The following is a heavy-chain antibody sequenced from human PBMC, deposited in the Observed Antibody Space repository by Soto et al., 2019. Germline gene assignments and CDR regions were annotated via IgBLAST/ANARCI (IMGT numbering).Heavy chain of an antibody. Sequence: SETLSLTCTVSGVSISGSRYYWCWIRQPPGRGLEWIGNIYYSGSTYYTPALKSRVTLSVDTSKNQFSLKLSSVTAADTAVYYCASQQWLARRYYYYGMDVWGQGTTVTVSS. J-gene: IGHJ6*02. V-gene: IGHV4-39*01. CDR2: IYYSGST. CDR3: ASQQWLARRYYYYGMDV. D-gene: IGHD6-19*01. CDR1: GVSISGSRYY.